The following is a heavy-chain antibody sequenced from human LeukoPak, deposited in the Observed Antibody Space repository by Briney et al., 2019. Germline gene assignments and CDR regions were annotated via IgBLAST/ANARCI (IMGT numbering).Heavy chain of an antibody. V-gene: IGHV4-34*01. D-gene: IGHD2/OR15-2a*01. CDR1: GGSFSGYY. CDR3: ARESEAMTTSAYNWFDP. CDR2: INHSGST. J-gene: IGHJ5*02. Sequence: SETLSLTCAVYGGSFSGYYWSWIRQPPGKGLEWIGEINHSGSTNYNPSLKCRVTISVDTSKNQFSLKLSSVTAADTAVYYCARESEAMTTSAYNWFDPWGQGTLVTVSS.